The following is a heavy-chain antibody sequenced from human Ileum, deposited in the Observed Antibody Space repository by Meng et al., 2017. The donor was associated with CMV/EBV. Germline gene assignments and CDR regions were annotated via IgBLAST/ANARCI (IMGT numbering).Heavy chain of an antibody. CDR3: ARVVRGGGYNRFDP. D-gene: IGHD2-15*01. Sequence: SETLSLTCTVSGGSVISGSYYWSWIRQPPGKGLEWIAYIYYTGNTNYNPSLKSRVTISVDTSNNQFSLKLSSVTAADTAVYYCARVVRGGGYNRFDPWGQGTLVTVSS. CDR2: IYYTGNT. V-gene: IGHV4-61*01. J-gene: IGHJ5*02. CDR1: GGSVISGSYY.